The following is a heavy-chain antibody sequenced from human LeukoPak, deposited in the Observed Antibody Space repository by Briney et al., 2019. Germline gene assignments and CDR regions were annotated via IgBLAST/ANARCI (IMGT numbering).Heavy chain of an antibody. D-gene: IGHD6-19*01. J-gene: IGHJ4*02. CDR1: GDSISSGGYS. Sequence: SETLSLTCVVSGDSISSGGYSWNWIRQPPGKGLEWIGYMYNSGTTSYNPSLKSRVTMSVDTSKNQFSLKLSSVTAADTAVYYCARTARFNSGWLGALDYWGQGTLVTVSS. V-gene: IGHV4-30-4*07. CDR2: MYNSGTT. CDR3: ARTARFNSGWLGALDY.